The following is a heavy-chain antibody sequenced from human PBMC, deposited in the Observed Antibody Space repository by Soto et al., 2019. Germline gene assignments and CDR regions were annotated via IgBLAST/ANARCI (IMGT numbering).Heavy chain of an antibody. D-gene: IGHD2-2*01. Sequence: PSETLSLTCAVSGYSISSGYYWGWIRQPPGKGLEWIGSIYHSGSTYYNPSLKSRVTISVDTSKNQFSLKLSSVTAADTAVYYCARDTVVVPAAGGWFDPWGQGTLVTVSS. J-gene: IGHJ5*02. CDR3: ARDTVVVPAAGGWFDP. CDR2: IYHSGST. V-gene: IGHV4-38-2*02. CDR1: GYSISSGYY.